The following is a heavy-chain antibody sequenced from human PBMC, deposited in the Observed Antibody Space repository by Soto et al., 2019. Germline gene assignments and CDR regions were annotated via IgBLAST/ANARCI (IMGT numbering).Heavy chain of an antibody. CDR3: ARIGSYHGFDY. Sequence: SVKVSCKASGFTFTSSAMQRVRQARGQRLEWIGWIVVGSGNRNYAQKFQERVTITGDMSTSIAYMELSSLRSEDTAVYYCARIGSYHGFDYWGQGTLVTVSS. J-gene: IGHJ4*02. V-gene: IGHV1-58*02. CDR1: GFTFTSSA. D-gene: IGHD3-16*01. CDR2: IVVGSGNR.